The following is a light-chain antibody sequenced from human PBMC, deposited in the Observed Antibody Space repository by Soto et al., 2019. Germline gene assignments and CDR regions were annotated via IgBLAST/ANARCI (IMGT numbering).Light chain of an antibody. CDR1: SGHNNYA. CDR3: QTWGTGIVV. V-gene: IGLV4-69*01. Sequence: QLVLTQSPSASASLGASVKLTCTLSSGHNNYAIAWHQQQPEKGPRYLMKLNSDGSHSKGDGIPDRFSGSSSGTERYLTISSLQSEDEADYYCQTWGTGIVVFGGGTQLNVL. CDR2: LNSDGSH. J-gene: IGLJ2*01.